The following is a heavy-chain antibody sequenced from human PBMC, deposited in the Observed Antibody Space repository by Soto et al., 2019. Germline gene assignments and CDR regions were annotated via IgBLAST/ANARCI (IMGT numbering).Heavy chain of an antibody. CDR2: INWKSDI. D-gene: IGHD3-16*01. CDR1: GFTFDDNA. CDR3: AISQVRGGRPTFIH. J-gene: IGHJ4*02. V-gene: IGHV3-9*01. Sequence: GGSLRLSCAVSGFTFDDNAMHWVRQAPEKGLEWVSGINWKSDIGYADSVKGRFTISRDNAENSLYLQMNSLRAEDTALYYCAISQVRGGRPTFIHWGQGTQVTVSS.